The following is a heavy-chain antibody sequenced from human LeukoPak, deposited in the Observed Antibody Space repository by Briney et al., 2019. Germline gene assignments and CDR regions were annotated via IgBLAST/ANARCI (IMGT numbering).Heavy chain of an antibody. CDR3: ARYDSRGSASTKFDY. CDR1: GYSVNSAYY. D-gene: IGHD3-3*01. CDR2: LFPGLNT. J-gene: IGHJ4*02. V-gene: IGHV4-38-2*02. Sequence: SETLSLTCTVSGYSVNSAYYWGWIRQPPGKGLEWIGNLFPGLNTEHNPSLKGRVTISLDASRYLFSLRLTSVTAADTAVYYCARYDSRGSASTKFDYWGPGIQVTVSS.